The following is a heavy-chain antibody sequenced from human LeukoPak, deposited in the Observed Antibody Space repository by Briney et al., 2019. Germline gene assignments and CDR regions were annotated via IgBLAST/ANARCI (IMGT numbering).Heavy chain of an antibody. J-gene: IGHJ3*02. CDR3: ARKGISAMAGAFDI. V-gene: IGHV4-4*07. CDR2: IYPSGNT. D-gene: IGHD2-15*01. Sequence: SETLSLNCTVSGGSISNYYWSWIRQPAGKGLEWIGRIYPSGNTNYNPSLKSRVTMSTDTSKNHFSLKLTSVTATDTVVYYCARKGISAMAGAFDIWGQGTMVTVSS. CDR1: GGSISNYY.